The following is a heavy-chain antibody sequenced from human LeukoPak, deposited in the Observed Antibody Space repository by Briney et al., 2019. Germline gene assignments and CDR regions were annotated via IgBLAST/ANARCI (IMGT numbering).Heavy chain of an antibody. CDR2: ISGSGGST. D-gene: IGHD2-2*01. CDR3: AKILYCSSTSCYGGVDY. Sequence: GGSLRLSCAASGFTFSSYAMSWVRQAPGKGLEWVSAISGSGGSTYYADSVKGRFTISRDNSKNTLYLQMNSLRAEDTAVYYCAKILYCSSTSCYGGVDYWGRGTLVTVSS. J-gene: IGHJ4*02. CDR1: GFTFSSYA. V-gene: IGHV3-23*01.